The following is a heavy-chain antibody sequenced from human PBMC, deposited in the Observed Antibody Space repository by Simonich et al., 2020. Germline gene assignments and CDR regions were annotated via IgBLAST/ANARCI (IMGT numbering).Heavy chain of an antibody. D-gene: IGHD1-1*01. CDR2: NNHSGST. Sequence: QVQLQQWGAGLLKPSETLSLTCAVYGASFSGYYWSWIRQPPGKGLEWIGANNHSGSTNYNPSLKSRVTISVDTSKNQFSLKLSSVTAADTAVYYCARHLQLGPFDYWGQGTLVTVSS. V-gene: IGHV4-34*01. CDR1: GASFSGYY. CDR3: ARHLQLGPFDY. J-gene: IGHJ4*02.